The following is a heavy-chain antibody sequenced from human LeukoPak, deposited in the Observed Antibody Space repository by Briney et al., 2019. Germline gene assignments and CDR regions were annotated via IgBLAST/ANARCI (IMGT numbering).Heavy chain of an antibody. Sequence: PGGSLRLSCAASGFTVSSNYMSWVRQAPGKGLEWVSVIYSGGSTYYADSVKGRFTISRDNSENTLYLQMNSLRAEDTAVYYCARDVTYDSSGYYLDYWGQGTLVTVSS. D-gene: IGHD3-22*01. V-gene: IGHV3-53*01. CDR2: IYSGGST. CDR1: GFTVSSNY. J-gene: IGHJ4*02. CDR3: ARDVTYDSSGYYLDY.